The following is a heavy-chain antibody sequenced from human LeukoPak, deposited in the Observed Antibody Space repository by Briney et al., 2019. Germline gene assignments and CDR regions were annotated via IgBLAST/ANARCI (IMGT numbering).Heavy chain of an antibody. CDR2: ISGSGGST. CDR1: VFTFSSYA. CDR3: AKDPWGSWDYFDY. D-gene: IGHD3-16*01. Sequence: GGSLRLSCAGSVFTFSSYAMSWVRQAPGKGLEWVSAISGSGGSTYYADSAKGRFTISRDNSKNTLYLQMNSLRAEDTAVYYCAKDPWGSWDYFDYWGQGTLVTVSS. J-gene: IGHJ4*02. V-gene: IGHV3-23*01.